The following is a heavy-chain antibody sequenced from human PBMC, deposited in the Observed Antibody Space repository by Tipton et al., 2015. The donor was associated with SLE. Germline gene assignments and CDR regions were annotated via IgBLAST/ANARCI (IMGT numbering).Heavy chain of an antibody. D-gene: IGHD3-22*01. Sequence: SLRLSCAASGFTFSSYEMNWVRQAPGKGLEWVSYISSSGSTIYYADSVKGRFTISRDNAKNSLYLQMNSLRAEDTAVYYCARASRVTMSDAFDIWGQGTMFTVSS. CDR3: ARASRVTMSDAFDI. CDR1: GFTFSSYE. CDR2: ISSSGSTI. V-gene: IGHV3-48*03. J-gene: IGHJ3*02.